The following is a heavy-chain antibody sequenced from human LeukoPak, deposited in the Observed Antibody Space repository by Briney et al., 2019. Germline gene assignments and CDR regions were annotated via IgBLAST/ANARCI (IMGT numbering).Heavy chain of an antibody. V-gene: IGHV4-38-2*02. CDR2: IYHSGST. Sequence: SETLSLTCTVSGYSISSVYYWGWIRQPPGKGLEWIGSIYHSGSTYYNPSLKSRVTISVDTSKNHFSLKLSSVTAADTAVYYCARCLPGQAEITMLQNWFDPWGQGTLVTVSS. CDR1: GYSISSVYY. CDR3: ARCLPGQAEITMLQNWFDP. D-gene: IGHD3-10*01. J-gene: IGHJ5*02.